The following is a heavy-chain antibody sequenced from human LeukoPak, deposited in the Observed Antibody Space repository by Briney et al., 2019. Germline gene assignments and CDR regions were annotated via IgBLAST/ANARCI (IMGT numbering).Heavy chain of an antibody. CDR1: GYSISSGEYC. CDR2: IFYSGST. CDR3: ARFYYDTSDYRPPYNWFDP. D-gene: IGHD3-22*01. Sequence: SETLSLTCTVSGYSISSGEYCWSWIRQPPGKSLEWIGYIFYSGSTYYNPSLKSQIAISVDTSKNQFSLKLSSVTAADTAVYYCARFYYDTSDYRPPYNWFDPWGQGTLVTVSS. V-gene: IGHV4-30-4*01. J-gene: IGHJ5*02.